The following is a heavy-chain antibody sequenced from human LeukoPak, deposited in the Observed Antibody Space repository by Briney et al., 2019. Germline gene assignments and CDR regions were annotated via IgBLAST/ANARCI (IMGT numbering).Heavy chain of an antibody. J-gene: IGHJ4*02. CDR2: IYSGGST. CDR3: ANQYYGDYGLLDY. V-gene: IGHV3-66*01. CDR1: GFTVSSNY. D-gene: IGHD4-17*01. Sequence: PGGSLRLSCAASGFTVSSNYMSWVCQAPGKGLEWVSVIYSGGSTYYADSVKGRFTISRDNSKNTLYLQMNSLRAEDTAVYYCANQYYGDYGLLDYWGQGTLVTVSS.